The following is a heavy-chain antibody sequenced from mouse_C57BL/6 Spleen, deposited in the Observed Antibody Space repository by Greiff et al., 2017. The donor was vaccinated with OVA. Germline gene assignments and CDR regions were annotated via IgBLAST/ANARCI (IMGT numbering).Heavy chain of an antibody. J-gene: IGHJ4*01. CDR2: ISSGSSTI. Sequence: EVHLVESGGGLVKPGGSLKLSCAASGFTFSDYGMHWVRQAPEKGLEWVAYISSGSSTIYYADTVQGRFTISRDNAKNTLFLQMTSLRSEDTAMYYCARQLRSYAMDYWGQGTSVTVSS. D-gene: IGHD3-2*02. CDR1: GFTFSDYG. V-gene: IGHV5-17*01. CDR3: ARQLRSYAMDY.